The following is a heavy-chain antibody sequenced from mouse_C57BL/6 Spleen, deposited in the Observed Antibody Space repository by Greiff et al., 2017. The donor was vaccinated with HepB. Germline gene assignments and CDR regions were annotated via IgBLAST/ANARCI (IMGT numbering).Heavy chain of an antibody. J-gene: IGHJ3*01. D-gene: IGHD2-3*01. CDR2: LYPGDGDT. Sequence: LQESGPELVKPGASVKISCKASGYAFSSSWMNWVKQRPGKGLEWIGRLYPGDGDTNYNGKFKGKATLTADKSSSTAYMQLISLTSEDSAVYFCATGDGYYEAWFAYCGQGTLVTVSA. CDR1: GYAFSSSW. V-gene: IGHV1-82*01. CDR3: ATGDGYYEAWFAY.